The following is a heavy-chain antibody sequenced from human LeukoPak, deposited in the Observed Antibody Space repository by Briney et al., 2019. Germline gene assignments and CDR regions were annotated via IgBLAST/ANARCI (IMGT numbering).Heavy chain of an antibody. D-gene: IGHD3-10*01. CDR3: ARAVGSSSP. J-gene: IGHJ5*02. CDR2: IKQDGSET. Sequence: PGGSLRLSCAASGFTFSNYWMSWVRQAPGKGLEWVANIKQDGSETYYADSVKGRFTISRDNAKNSLYLQMNSLRAEDTAVYYCARAVGSSSPWGQGTLVTVSS. CDR1: GFTFSNYW. V-gene: IGHV3-7*01.